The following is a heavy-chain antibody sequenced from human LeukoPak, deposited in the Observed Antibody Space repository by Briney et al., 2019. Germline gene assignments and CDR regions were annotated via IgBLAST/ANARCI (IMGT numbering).Heavy chain of an antibody. J-gene: IGHJ4*02. Sequence: ETLSLTCAVYGGSFSGYYWSWFRQAPGKGLEWVSVIYSGGSTYYADSVKGRFTISRDNSKNTLYLQMNSLRAEDTAVYYCARERGHLDYWGQGTLVTVSS. V-gene: IGHV3-66*01. CDR2: IYSGGST. D-gene: IGHD6-25*01. CDR1: GGSFSGYY. CDR3: ARERGHLDY.